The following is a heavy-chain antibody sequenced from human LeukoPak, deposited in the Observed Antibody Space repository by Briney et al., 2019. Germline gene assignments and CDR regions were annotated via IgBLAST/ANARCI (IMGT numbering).Heavy chain of an antibody. Sequence: ASVKVSCKASGYTFSNFGITWVRQAPGQGLECMGWISAYNGNTKYTQIFQGRVTMTWDTSTSTAYMELTRLTSDDTAVYYCAREPKQVIREFDYWGQGTLVTVSS. V-gene: IGHV1-18*01. J-gene: IGHJ4*02. CDR3: AREPKQVIREFDY. D-gene: IGHD1-26*01. CDR2: ISAYNGNT. CDR1: GYTFSNFG.